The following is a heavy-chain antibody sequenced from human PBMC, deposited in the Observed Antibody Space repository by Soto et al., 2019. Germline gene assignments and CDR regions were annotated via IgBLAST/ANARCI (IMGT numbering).Heavy chain of an antibody. D-gene: IGHD3-10*01. CDR3: AKDMPEEYGSGAIEFDY. V-gene: IGHV3-9*01. CDR2: ISWNSGSI. Sequence: EVQLVESGGGLVQPGRSLRLSCAASGFTFDDYAMHWVRQAPGKGLEWVSGISWNSGSIGYADSVKGRFTISRDNAKNSLYLQMNSLRAEDTALYYCAKDMPEEYGSGAIEFDYWCQGTLVTVSS. CDR1: GFTFDDYA. J-gene: IGHJ4*02.